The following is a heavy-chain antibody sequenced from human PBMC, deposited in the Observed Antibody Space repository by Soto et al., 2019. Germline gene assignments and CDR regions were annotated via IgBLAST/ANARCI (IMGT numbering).Heavy chain of an antibody. CDR1: GGAFSDYA. Sequence: QVQLVQSGAEVKKPGSSVKVSCKASGGAFSDYAFSWVRQAPGQGLEWLGGIMPIFRAPDYAQKFQGRVTINAXEXTXTXXREMNSLRSEDTAVYYCASWLKGPDIGNYYYGMDVWGQGTTVTVS. J-gene: IGHJ6*02. V-gene: IGHV1-69*12. CDR2: IMPIFRAP. CDR3: ASWLKGPDIGNYYYGMDV. D-gene: IGHD2-15*01.